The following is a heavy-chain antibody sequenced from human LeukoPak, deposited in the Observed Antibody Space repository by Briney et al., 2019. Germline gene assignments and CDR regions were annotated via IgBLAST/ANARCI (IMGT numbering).Heavy chain of an antibody. D-gene: IGHD3-22*01. CDR2: TRDKARGYTT. J-gene: IGHJ3*02. V-gene: IGHV3-72*01. CDR1: GFTFDDYA. CDR3: ARDGAEGDNSAFDM. Sequence: GGSLRLSCAASGFTFDDYAMHWVRQAPGKGLEWVGRTRDKARGYTTEYAASVKGRFTISRDDSKTLVYLQMNSLRTEDTAVYFCARDGAEGDNSAFDMWGQGTVVTVSS.